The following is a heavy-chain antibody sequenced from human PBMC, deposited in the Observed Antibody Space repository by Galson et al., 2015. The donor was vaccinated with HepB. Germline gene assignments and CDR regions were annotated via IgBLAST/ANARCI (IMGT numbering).Heavy chain of an antibody. CDR2: IFSNDEK. CDR3: ARTRYDFWSGYPLGFDY. J-gene: IGHJ4*02. Sequence: PALVKPTQTLTLTCTVSGFSLSNARMGVSWIRQPPGKALEWLAHIFSNDEKSYSTSLKSRLTISKDTSKSQVVLTMTNMDPVDTATYYCARTRYDFWSGYPLGFDYWGQGTLVTVSS. CDR1: GFSLSNARMG. V-gene: IGHV2-26*01. D-gene: IGHD3-3*01.